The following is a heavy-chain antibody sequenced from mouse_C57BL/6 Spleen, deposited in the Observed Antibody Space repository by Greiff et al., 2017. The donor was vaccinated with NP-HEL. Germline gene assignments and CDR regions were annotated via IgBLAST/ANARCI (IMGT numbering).Heavy chain of an antibody. CDR1: GYAFTNYL. D-gene: IGHD3-2*02. CDR3: ARTRQLRNFDY. J-gene: IGHJ2*01. CDR2: INPGSGGT. V-gene: IGHV1-54*01. Sequence: VKLQESGAELVRPGTSVKVSCKASGYAFTNYLIEWVKQRPGQGLEWIGVINPGSGGTNYNEKFKGKATLTADKSSSTAYMQLSSLTSEDSAVYFCARTRQLRNFDYWGQGTTLTVSS.